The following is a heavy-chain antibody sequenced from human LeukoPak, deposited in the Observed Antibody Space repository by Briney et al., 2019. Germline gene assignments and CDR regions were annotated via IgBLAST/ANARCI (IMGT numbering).Heavy chain of an antibody. Sequence: PGGSLRLSCAGSGFTFRTYAMGWVRQAPGKVLEWVSSINSGGDDTYYADSVKGRFTISRDNFKNTLYLQVNSLRAEDTAVYYCVKPPRLSIIRGEGMDVWGQGTTVTVSS. V-gene: IGHV3-23*01. J-gene: IGHJ6*02. CDR1: GFTFRTYA. CDR2: INSGGDDT. CDR3: VKPPRLSIIRGEGMDV. D-gene: IGHD3-10*01.